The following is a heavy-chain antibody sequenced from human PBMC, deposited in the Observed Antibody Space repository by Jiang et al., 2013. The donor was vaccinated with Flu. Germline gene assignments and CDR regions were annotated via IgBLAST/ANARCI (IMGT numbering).Heavy chain of an antibody. D-gene: IGHD3-16*01. CDR2: IIPILGIA. CDR3: AREWLGVYYFDY. V-gene: IGHV1-69*04. J-gene: IGHJ4*02. CDR1: GGTFSSYA. Sequence: GAEVKKPGSSVKVSCKASGGTFSSYAISWVRQAPGQGLEWMGRIIPILGIANYAQKFQGRVTITADKSTSTAYMELSSLRSEDTAVYYCAREWLGVYYFDYWGQGTLVTVSS.